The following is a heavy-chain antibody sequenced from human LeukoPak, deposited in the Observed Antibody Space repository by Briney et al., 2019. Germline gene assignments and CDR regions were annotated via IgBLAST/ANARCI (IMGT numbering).Heavy chain of an antibody. Sequence: PGGSLRLSCAATGFSFRSYWMNWVRQAPGKGLEWLAIIKQDGSEKHYNRSVAGRFTISRDNAKNSLHLQMNSLRAEDTAVYYCAGGSGYLITSWGQGTLVTVSS. D-gene: IGHD3-9*01. J-gene: IGHJ5*02. CDR2: IKQDGSEK. CDR1: GFSFRSYW. CDR3: AGGSGYLITS. V-gene: IGHV3-7*01.